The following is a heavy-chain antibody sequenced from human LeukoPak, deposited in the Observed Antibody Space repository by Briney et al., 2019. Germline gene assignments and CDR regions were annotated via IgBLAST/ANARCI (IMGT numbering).Heavy chain of an antibody. V-gene: IGHV4-4*07. CDR2: IYTSGGT. Sequence: PSETLSLTCTVSGGSIGSYYWSWIRQPAGKGLEWIGRIYTSGGTNYNPSLKSRVTMSVDTSKNQFSLKLSSVTAADTAVYYCAREAGLHWNQNDAFDIWGQGTMVTVSS. CDR1: GGSIGSYY. J-gene: IGHJ3*02. D-gene: IGHD1-1*01. CDR3: AREAGLHWNQNDAFDI.